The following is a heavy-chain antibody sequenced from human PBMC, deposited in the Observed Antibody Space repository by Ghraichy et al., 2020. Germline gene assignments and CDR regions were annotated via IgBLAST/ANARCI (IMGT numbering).Heavy chain of an antibody. V-gene: IGHV3-30*04. Sequence: GGSLRLSCAASGFTFSSYAMHWVRQAPGKGLEWVAVISYGGSNEYYADSVKGRFTISRDNSKNTLYLQMNSLRAEDTAVYYCAREKGYCTGGSCYRGAFDIWGQGTMVTVSS. CDR2: ISYGGSNE. CDR1: GFTFSSYA. CDR3: AREKGYCTGGSCYRGAFDI. D-gene: IGHD2-15*01. J-gene: IGHJ3*02.